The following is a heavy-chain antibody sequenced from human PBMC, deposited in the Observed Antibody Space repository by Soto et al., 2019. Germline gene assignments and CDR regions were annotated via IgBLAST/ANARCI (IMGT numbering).Heavy chain of an antibody. V-gene: IGHV1-18*01. CDR1: GYTVTSWG. CDR3: LTIPGPADDAFHI. D-gene: IGHD2-2*02. J-gene: IGHJ3*02. CDR2: ISAYNGNT. Sequence: GASVKVSGRASGYTVTSWGISWVRQAPGQGLEWMGWISAYNGNTNYAQKLQGRVTMTTDTSTSTAYMELRSLRSDDTAVYYCLTIPGPADDAFHIWGQGTMVTVSS.